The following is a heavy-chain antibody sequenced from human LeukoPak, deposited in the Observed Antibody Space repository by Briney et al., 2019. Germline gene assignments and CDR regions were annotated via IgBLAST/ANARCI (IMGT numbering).Heavy chain of an antibody. CDR3: ASRWFGEFSPFDY. Sequence: SETLSLTCTVSGYSISSGYYWGWIRQPPGKGLEWIGSIYHSGSTYYNPSLKSRVTISVDTSKNQFSLKLSSVTAADTAVYYCASRWFGEFSPFDYWGQGTLVTVSS. V-gene: IGHV4-38-2*02. CDR1: GYSISSGYY. J-gene: IGHJ4*02. D-gene: IGHD3-10*01. CDR2: IYHSGST.